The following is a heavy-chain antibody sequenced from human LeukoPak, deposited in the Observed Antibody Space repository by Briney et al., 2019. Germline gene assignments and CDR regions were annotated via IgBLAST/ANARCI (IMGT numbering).Heavy chain of an antibody. D-gene: IGHD4-11*01. CDR2: IYSGGST. J-gene: IGHJ6*02. V-gene: IGHV3-53*04. CDR3: ARDGRSNYHPYYGMDV. CDR1: GFTVSSNY. Sequence: GGSLRLSCAASGFTVSSNYMSWVREARGKGVEGGSVIYSGGSTYYSDSVKGRFTISRHNSKNTLYLQMNSLRAEDTAVYYCARDGRSNYHPYYGMDVWGQGTTVTVSS.